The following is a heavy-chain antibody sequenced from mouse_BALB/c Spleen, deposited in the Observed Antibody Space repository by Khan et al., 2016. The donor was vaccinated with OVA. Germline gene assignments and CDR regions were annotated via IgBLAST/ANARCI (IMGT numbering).Heavy chain of an antibody. CDR2: INPHIGET. CDR1: GYSFTGYF. V-gene: IGHV1-20*02. CDR3: TRIYRSDFDY. Sequence: EVQLQQSGPELVKPGASVQISCKASGYSFTGYFMNWVMQSHGKSLEWIGRINPHIGETFYNQKFKGKATLTVDESSSTAHMELRSLASEDAAVYYCTRIYRSDFDYWGQGTTLTVSS. D-gene: IGHD1-1*01. J-gene: IGHJ2*01.